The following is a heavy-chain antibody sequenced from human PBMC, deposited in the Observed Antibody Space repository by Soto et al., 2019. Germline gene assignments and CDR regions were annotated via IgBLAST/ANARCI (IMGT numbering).Heavy chain of an antibody. J-gene: IGHJ4*02. V-gene: IGHV3-48*02. D-gene: IGHD3-3*01. CDR2: ISSSSSTI. CDR3: ARDYDFWSGYSASPSFDY. CDR1: GFTFSSYS. Sequence: GGSLRLSCAASGFTFSSYSMNWVRQAPGKGLEWVSYISSSSSTIYYADSVKGRFTISRDNAKNSLYLQMNSLRDEDTAVYYCARDYDFWSGYSASPSFDYWGQGTLVTVSS.